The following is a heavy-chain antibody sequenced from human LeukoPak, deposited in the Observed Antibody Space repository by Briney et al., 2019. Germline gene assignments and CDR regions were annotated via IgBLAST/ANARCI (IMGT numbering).Heavy chain of an antibody. CDR3: ASQLTIFGVVIKSSRLGK. J-gene: IGHJ4*01. Sequence: RASVKVSCKASGYTFTGYYMHWVRQAPGEGLEWMGWINPNSGGTKYAQKFQGRVTMTRDTSINTAYMEVRRLTSDDTAVYYCASQLTIFGVVIKSSRLGKWGHGTLVTVSS. CDR2: INPNSGGT. D-gene: IGHD3-3*01. V-gene: IGHV1-2*02. CDR1: GYTFTGYY.